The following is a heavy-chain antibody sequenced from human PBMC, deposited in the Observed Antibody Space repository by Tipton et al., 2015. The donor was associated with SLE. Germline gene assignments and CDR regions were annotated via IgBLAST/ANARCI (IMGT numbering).Heavy chain of an antibody. CDR3: ASCVNYYYYYMDV. Sequence: TLSLTCTVSGGSISSYYWSWIRQPPGKGLEWIGYIYYSGSTNYNPSLKSRVTISVDTSKNQFSLKLSSVTAADTAVYYCASCVNYYYYYMDVWGKGTTVTVSS. J-gene: IGHJ6*03. CDR1: GGSISSYY. CDR2: IYYSGST. V-gene: IGHV4-59*08.